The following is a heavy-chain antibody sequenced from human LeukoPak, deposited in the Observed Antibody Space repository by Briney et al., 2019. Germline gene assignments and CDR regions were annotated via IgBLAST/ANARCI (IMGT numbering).Heavy chain of an antibody. V-gene: IGHV4-39*01. J-gene: IGHJ5*02. CDR1: GGSISSSSYY. CDR2: VYYSGST. D-gene: IGHD6-19*01. CDR3: ARIGYSSGWYSLGFDP. Sequence: SETLSLTCTVSGGSISSSSYYWGWIRQPPGKGLEWIGSVYYSGSTYYNPSLKSRVTISVDTSKNQFSLTLRSVTAADTAVYYCARIGYSSGWYSLGFDPWGQGTLVTVSS.